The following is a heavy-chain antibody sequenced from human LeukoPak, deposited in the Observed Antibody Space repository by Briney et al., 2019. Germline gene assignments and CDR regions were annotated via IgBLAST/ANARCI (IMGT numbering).Heavy chain of an antibody. V-gene: IGHV3-64*02. D-gene: IGHD5-18*01. CDR3: ATGYNYYYDY. Sequence: PGGPLRLSCAVSGAAFSILAMHWVRQCPGKGLEFVSAIGGDGATTHYADSVRGRFTISRDNSKNTVHLQMGSLRPEDMAVYYCATGYNYYYDYWGQGTLVSVSS. CDR1: GAAFSILA. CDR2: IGGDGATT. J-gene: IGHJ4*02.